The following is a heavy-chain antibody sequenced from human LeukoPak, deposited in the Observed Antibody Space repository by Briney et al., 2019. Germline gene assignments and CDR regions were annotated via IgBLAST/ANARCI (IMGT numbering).Heavy chain of an antibody. CDR2: IYSGGST. CDR3: ARERGGSGNMEFDY. V-gene: IGHV3-66*01. CDR1: GFTFSSYA. Sequence: GGSLRLSCAASGFTFSSYAMSWVRQAPWKGLEWVSVIYSGGSTYYADSVKGRFTISRDNSKNTLYLQMNSLRAEDTAVYYCARERGGSGNMEFDYWGQGTLVTVSS. D-gene: IGHD3-10*01. J-gene: IGHJ4*02.